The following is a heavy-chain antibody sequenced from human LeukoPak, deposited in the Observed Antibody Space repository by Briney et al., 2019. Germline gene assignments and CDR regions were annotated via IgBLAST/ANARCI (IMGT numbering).Heavy chain of an antibody. CDR3: ARQVGGSARVIDF. CDR1: GASIRSKNNY. J-gene: IGHJ4*02. V-gene: IGHV4-39*01. D-gene: IGHD1-26*01. Sequence: SETLSLTCTVSGASIRSKNNYWAWIRQPPGKGLEWIGSIYYSGSTYYKSPLKSRVTISANTSKNQFSLKLNSVTAADTAVYYCARQVGGSARVIDFWGQGTLVTVSS. CDR2: IYYSGST.